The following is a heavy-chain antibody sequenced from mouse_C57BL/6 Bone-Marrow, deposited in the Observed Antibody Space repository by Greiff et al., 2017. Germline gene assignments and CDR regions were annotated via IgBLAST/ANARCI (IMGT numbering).Heavy chain of an antibody. J-gene: IGHJ4*01. CDR3: ATRCYGPYYAMDY. CDR1: GFTFSDYG. CDR2: ISNFAYSI. V-gene: IGHV5-15*01. Sequence: EVQGVESGGGLVQPGGSLKLSCAASGFTFSDYGMAWVRQAPRKGPEWVAFISNFAYSIDYADTVTGRFTFSRENAKNTLYLEMSSLRSEDTAMYYGATRCYGPYYAMDYGGQGPAATVSA. D-gene: IGHD1-1*01.